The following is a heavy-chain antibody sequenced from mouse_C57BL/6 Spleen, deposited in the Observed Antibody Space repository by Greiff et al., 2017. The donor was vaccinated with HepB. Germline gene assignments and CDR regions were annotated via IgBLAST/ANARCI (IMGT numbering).Heavy chain of an antibody. CDR2: INPSSGYT. D-gene: IGHD4-1*01. Sequence: QVQLQQSGAELARPGASVKMSRKASGYTFTSYTMHWVKQRPGQGLEWIGYINPSSGYTKYNQKFKDKATSTADKSSSPAYRQLSSLTSEDSAVYYCARSSLGGLYYFDYWGQGTTLTVSS. J-gene: IGHJ2*01. V-gene: IGHV1-4*01. CDR3: ARSSLGGLYYFDY. CDR1: GYTFTSYT.